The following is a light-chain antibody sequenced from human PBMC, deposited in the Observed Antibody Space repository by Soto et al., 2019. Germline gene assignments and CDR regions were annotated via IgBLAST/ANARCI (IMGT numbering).Light chain of an antibody. J-gene: IGLJ1*01. Sequence: QAVVTQPPSASGTPGQRVTISCSGSSSNIGSNTVNWYQQLPGAAPKLLIQSNNQRPSGVPDRFSGSQSGTSASLAISGLQSEDEADYYCAVWDDSLNGYVLGTGTKLTVL. CDR2: SNN. CDR1: SSNIGSNT. V-gene: IGLV1-44*01. CDR3: AVWDDSLNGYV.